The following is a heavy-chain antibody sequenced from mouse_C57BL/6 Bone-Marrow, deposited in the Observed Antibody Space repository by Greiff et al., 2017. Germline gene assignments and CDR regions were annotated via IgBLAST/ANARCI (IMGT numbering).Heavy chain of an antibody. Sequence: EVMLVESGGGLVQPKGSLKLSCAASGFSFNTYAMNWVRQAPGKGLEWVARIRSKSNNYATYYADSVKDRFTISRDDSESMLYLQMNNLKTEDTAMYYCVRHYDYAYYAMDYWGQGTSVTVSS. D-gene: IGHD2-4*01. CDR3: VRHYDYAYYAMDY. V-gene: IGHV10-1*01. CDR2: IRSKSNNYAT. CDR1: GFSFNTYA. J-gene: IGHJ4*01.